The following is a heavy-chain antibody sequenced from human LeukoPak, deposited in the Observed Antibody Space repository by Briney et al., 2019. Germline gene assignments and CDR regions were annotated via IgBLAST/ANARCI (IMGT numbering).Heavy chain of an antibody. CDR2: ISGSGGST. D-gene: IGHD1-26*01. CDR3: AKDLSGSYPQADAFDI. V-gene: IGHV3-23*01. J-gene: IGHJ3*02. CDR1: GFTFSSYP. Sequence: GGSLRLSCAASGFTFSSYPMSWVRQAPGKGLEWVSAISGSGGSTYYADSVKGRFTISRDNSKNTLYLQMNSLRAEDTAVYYCAKDLSGSYPQADAFDIWGQGTMVTVSS.